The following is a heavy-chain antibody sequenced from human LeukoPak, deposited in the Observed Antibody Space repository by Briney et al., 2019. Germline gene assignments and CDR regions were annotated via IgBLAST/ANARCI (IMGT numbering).Heavy chain of an antibody. CDR1: GFTFDDYA. CDR2: ISWNSGSI. D-gene: IGHD3-3*01. CDR3: AGDPPIFGVGPNWFDS. Sequence: PGRSLRLSCAASGFTFDDYAMHWVRQAPGKGLEWVSGISWNSGSIGYADSVKGRFTISRDNAKNSLYLQMSRLRAEDTAIYYCAGDPPIFGVGPNWFDSWGQGTLVTVSS. J-gene: IGHJ5*01. V-gene: IGHV3-9*01.